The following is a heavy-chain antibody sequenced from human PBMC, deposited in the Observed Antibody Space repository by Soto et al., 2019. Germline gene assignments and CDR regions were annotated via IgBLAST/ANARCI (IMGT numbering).Heavy chain of an antibody. CDR3: ARGVDVLRYFDTNHAFDI. J-gene: IGHJ3*02. V-gene: IGHV3-23*01. D-gene: IGHD3-9*01. CDR2: ISGSGGST. CDR1: GFTFISYA. Sequence: PGGSLRLSCAASGFTFISYAMSWIRQAPGKGLEWVSAISGSGGSTYYADSVKGRFTISRDNSKNTLYLQMNSLRAEDTAVYYCARGVDVLRYFDTNHAFDIWGQGTMVTVSS.